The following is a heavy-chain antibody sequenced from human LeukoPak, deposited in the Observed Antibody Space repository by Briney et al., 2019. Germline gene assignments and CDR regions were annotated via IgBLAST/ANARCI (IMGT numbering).Heavy chain of an antibody. CDR3: ARLVYYYDSSGSCWFDP. V-gene: IGHV4-59*08. D-gene: IGHD3-22*01. J-gene: IGHJ5*02. Sequence: SETLSLTCTVSGGSISSYYWSWIRQPPGKGLEWIGYIYYSGSTNYNPSLKSRVTISVDTSKNQFSLKLSSVTAADTAVYYCARLVYYYDSSGSCWFDPWGQGTLVTVSS. CDR2: IYYSGST. CDR1: GGSISSYY.